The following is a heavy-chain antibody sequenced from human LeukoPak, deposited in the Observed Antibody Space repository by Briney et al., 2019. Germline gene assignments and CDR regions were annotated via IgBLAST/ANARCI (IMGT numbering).Heavy chain of an antibody. Sequence: GGSLRLSCVASGFTFSAYAMTWVRQAPGKGLEWVSSLSGSGYNTYYADSVKGRFTISRDNSKNTVYLQMNSLRAEDTAVYYCAKDPYGTRYFDYWGQGTLVTVSS. V-gene: IGHV3-23*01. CDR2: LSGSGYNT. D-gene: IGHD2-2*01. CDR3: AKDPYGTRYFDY. CDR1: GFTFSAYA. J-gene: IGHJ4*02.